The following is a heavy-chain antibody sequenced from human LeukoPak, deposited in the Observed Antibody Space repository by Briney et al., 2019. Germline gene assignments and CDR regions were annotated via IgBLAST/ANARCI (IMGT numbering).Heavy chain of an antibody. CDR1: GYTFTSYG. D-gene: IGHD3-22*01. CDR3: ARPDAPYYYDSSGYYYVGGHFDY. V-gene: IGHV1-18*01. J-gene: IGHJ4*02. Sequence: ASVKVSCKASGYTFTSYGISWVRQAPGQGLEWMGWISAYNGNTNYAQKLQGRVTMTTDTSTSTAYMELRSLRSDDTAVYYCARPDAPYYYDSSGYYYVGGHFDYWGQGTLVTVSS. CDR2: ISAYNGNT.